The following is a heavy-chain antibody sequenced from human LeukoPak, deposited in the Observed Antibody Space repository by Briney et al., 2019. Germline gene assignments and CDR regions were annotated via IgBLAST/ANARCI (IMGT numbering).Heavy chain of an antibody. D-gene: IGHD3-10*01. V-gene: IGHV5-51*01. CDR2: ISPGDADT. J-gene: IGHJ6*02. CDR3: ARPDQLQWYGDPRRPFYSAMDV. CDR1: GHNFPAYC. Sequence: SRKISSRVPGHNFPAYCIGWARHVTVKGREWMGFISPGDADTTYSPSIHGQVLNSADKSTRTTCLQWSRLTPSDTATYSCARPDQLQWYGDPRRPFYSAMDVWGQGTTVTVSS.